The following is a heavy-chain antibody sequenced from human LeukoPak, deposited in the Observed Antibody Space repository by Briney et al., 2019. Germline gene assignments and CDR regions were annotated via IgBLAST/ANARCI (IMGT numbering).Heavy chain of an antibody. CDR2: IYYSGST. Sequence: SETLSLTRTVSGGSISSYYWSWIRQPPGKGLEWIGYIYYSGSTNYNPSLKSRVTISVDTSKNQFSLKLSSVTAADTAVYYCARAAAVTGAFRDNWFDPWGQGALATVSS. CDR3: ARAAAVTGAFRDNWFDP. V-gene: IGHV4-59*01. J-gene: IGHJ5*02. CDR1: GGSISSYY. D-gene: IGHD6-19*01.